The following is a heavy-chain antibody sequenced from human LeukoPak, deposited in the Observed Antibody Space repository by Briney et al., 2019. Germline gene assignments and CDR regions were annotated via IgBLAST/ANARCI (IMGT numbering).Heavy chain of an antibody. CDR2: IYTSGST. V-gene: IGHV4-4*07. CDR3: ARGQYYYDSSGYYLLLDY. D-gene: IGHD3-22*01. CDR1: GGSISNY. J-gene: IGHJ4*02. Sequence: SETLSLTCTVSGGSISNYWSWIRQPAGKGLEWIGRIYTSGSTNYNPSLKSRVAMSVDTSKNQFSLKLSSVTAADTAVYYCARGQYYYDSSGYYLLLDYWAREPWSPSPQ.